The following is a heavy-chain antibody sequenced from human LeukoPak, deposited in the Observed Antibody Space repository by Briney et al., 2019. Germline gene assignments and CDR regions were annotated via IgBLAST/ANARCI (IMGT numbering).Heavy chain of an antibody. CDR3: ARDRAPCSGTTCPFYGFDF. V-gene: IGHV4-59*11. J-gene: IGHJ4*02. CDR2: IYYTGST. CDR1: GGSISSHY. D-gene: IGHD2-2*01. Sequence: SETLSLTCTVSGGSISSHYWSWIRQPPGKGLEWIGYIYYTGSTNSNPSLKSRVTMSVDTSKSQFSLKLSSVTAADTAVYYCARDRAPCSGTTCPFYGFDFWGQGALLTVSS.